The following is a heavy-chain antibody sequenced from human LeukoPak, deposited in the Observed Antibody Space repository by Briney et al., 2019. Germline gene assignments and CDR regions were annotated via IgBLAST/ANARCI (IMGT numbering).Heavy chain of an antibody. CDR1: GASVSTSH. D-gene: IGHD2/OR15-2a*01. CDR3: SEGYFEPFDH. J-gene: IGHJ4*02. CDR2: LSYTGKT. Sequence: SETLSLTCNVSGASVSTSHWNWIRQRPGKGLEWIGCLSYTGKTDFNPSLKSRVSISLGSSNNHFSLKLTPVTAADTAVYYCSEGYFEPFDHWGQGILVTVSS. V-gene: IGHV4-59*02.